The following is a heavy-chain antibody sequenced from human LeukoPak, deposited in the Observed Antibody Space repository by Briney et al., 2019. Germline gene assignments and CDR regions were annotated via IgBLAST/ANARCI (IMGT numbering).Heavy chain of an antibody. J-gene: IGHJ4*02. CDR3: ANLFTSGPCSGTTCFNH. D-gene: IGHD2-2*01. CDR2: ISGTSGST. V-gene: IGHV3-23*01. Sequence: PGGSLRLSCAASGFTLSSYAMSWVRQAPGKGLEWVSTISGTSGSTYYADSVKDWFSTSRDNPKKTLYLQMNSLRAEDWAVYYCANLFTSGPCSGTTCFNHWGQGTLVTVYS. CDR1: GFTLSSYA.